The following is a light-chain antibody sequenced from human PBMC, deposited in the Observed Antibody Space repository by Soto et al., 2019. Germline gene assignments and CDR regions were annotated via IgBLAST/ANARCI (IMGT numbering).Light chain of an antibody. Sequence: EVVLTQSPATLSLSPGETATLSCRASQSVSNYLAWYQQKPGQAPRLLIYDTSKSATGIPARFSGSGSGTDFTLTISSLEPADFAVYFCQQRSGWPSSLTFGGGTKVEIK. CDR1: QSVSNY. J-gene: IGKJ4*01. CDR3: QQRSGWPSSLT. CDR2: DTS. V-gene: IGKV3-11*01.